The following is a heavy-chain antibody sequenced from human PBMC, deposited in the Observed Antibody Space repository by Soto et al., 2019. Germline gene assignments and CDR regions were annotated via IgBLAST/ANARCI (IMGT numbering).Heavy chain of an antibody. CDR2: IFYSGTA. V-gene: IGHV4-30-4*01. J-gene: IGHJ5*02. CDR1: GDSIISGNHY. CDR3: ARTDYGTAYFDP. Sequence: SETLSLTCTVSGDSIISGNHYLSCIRQPPWNGLELIGYIFYSGTAYYNPSLKSRLTISVDTSKNQFSLKLSSVTAADTAVYYCARTDYGTAYFDPWGQGSLVTVSS. D-gene: IGHD3-10*01.